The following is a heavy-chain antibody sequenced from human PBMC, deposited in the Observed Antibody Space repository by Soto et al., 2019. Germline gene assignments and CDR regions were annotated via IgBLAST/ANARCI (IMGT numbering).Heavy chain of an antibody. J-gene: IGHJ4*02. Sequence: PSETLSLTCTVSGDSISSGGYYWSWIRQHPGKGLEWIGYIFYSGSTYYNPSLKSRVTISVDTSKNQFSLNLSSVTAADTAVYFCARFIQLGGFDLWGQGSLVTVSS. D-gene: IGHD3-16*01. CDR3: ARFIQLGGFDL. V-gene: IGHV4-31*03. CDR2: IFYSGST. CDR1: GDSISSGGYY.